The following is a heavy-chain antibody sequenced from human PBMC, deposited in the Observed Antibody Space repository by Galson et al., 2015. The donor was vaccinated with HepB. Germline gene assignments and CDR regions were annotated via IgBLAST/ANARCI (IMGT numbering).Heavy chain of an antibody. CDR2: INIDGSTA. CDR1: GFTFSYYW. Sequence: SLRLSCAASGFTFSYYWMHWVRQAPGKGLVWVSRINIDGSTATYADSVRGRVTITRDNAKNTLFLQMDSLRAEDTAVYFCARDGTGKPFGLDVWGQGTPVTVSS. V-gene: IGHV3-74*03. J-gene: IGHJ6*01. D-gene: IGHD1-14*01. CDR3: ARDGTGKPFGLDV.